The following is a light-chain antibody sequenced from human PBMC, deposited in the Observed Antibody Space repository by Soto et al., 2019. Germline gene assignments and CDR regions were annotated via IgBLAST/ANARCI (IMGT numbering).Light chain of an antibody. CDR2: DVS. V-gene: IGLV2-11*01. CDR3: CAYAGSYTLV. J-gene: IGLJ2*01. CDR1: GSDVGAYKY. Sequence: QSVLTQPRSVSGSPGQSVTISCTGTGSDVGAYKYVSWYQQNPGKAPKLMIYDVSERPSGVPDRFSGSKSDNMASLTISGLQAEDEADYYCCAYAGSYTLVFGGGTQLTVL.